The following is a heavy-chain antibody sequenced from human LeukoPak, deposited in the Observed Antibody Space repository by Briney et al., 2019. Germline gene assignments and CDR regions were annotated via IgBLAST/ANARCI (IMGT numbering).Heavy chain of an antibody. CDR2: ISGSGGST. CDR3: ARNILFAFDI. J-gene: IGHJ3*02. Sequence: GSLRLSCAASGFTFSSFAMSWVRQAPGKGLEWVSAISGSGGSTYYADSVKGRFTISRDNSKNTLYLQMNSLRDEDTAVYYCARNILFAFDIWGQGTMVTVSS. CDR1: GFTFSSFA. D-gene: IGHD2/OR15-2a*01. V-gene: IGHV3-23*01.